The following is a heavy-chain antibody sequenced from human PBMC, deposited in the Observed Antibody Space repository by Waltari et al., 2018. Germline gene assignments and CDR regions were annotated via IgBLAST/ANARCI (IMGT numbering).Heavy chain of an antibody. Sequence: QVQLQQWGAGLLKPSETLSLTCAVYGGSFSGYYWSWIRQPPGRGLEWMWEICHSVSTKYNPSLKSLVTISVDTSKIQFSLKLGSVTAADTAVYYCARRAAARPAYYYYYGMDVWGQGTTVTVSS. V-gene: IGHV4-34*01. D-gene: IGHD2-2*01. CDR3: ARRAAARPAYYYYYGMDV. CDR2: ICHSVST. J-gene: IGHJ6*02. CDR1: GGSFSGYY.